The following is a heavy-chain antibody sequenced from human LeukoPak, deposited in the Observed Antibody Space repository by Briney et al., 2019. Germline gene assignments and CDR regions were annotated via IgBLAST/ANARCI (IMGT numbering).Heavy chain of an antibody. CDR1: GGTFSSYA. V-gene: IGHV1-69*06. D-gene: IGHD2-2*01. Sequence: SVKVSCKASGGTFSSYAISWVRQAPGQGLEWMGGIIPIFGTANYAQKFQGRVTITADKPTSTAYMELSSLRSEDTAVYYCAREKDIVVVPAARGGFDYWGQGTLVTVSS. J-gene: IGHJ4*02. CDR3: AREKDIVVVPAARGGFDY. CDR2: IIPIFGTA.